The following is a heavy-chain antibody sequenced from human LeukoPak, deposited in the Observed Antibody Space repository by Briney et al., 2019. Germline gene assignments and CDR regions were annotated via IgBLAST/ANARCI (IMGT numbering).Heavy chain of an antibody. CDR3: ARHALRYFDWLFGPRDAFDI. Sequence: PSETLSLTCTVSGGSISSYDWSWIRQPAGKGLEWIGRIYTSGSTNYNPSLKSRVSMSVDTSKRQFSLKLSSVTAADTAVYYCARHALRYFDWLFGPRDAFDIWGQGTMVTVSS. CDR2: IYTSGST. CDR1: GGSISSYD. V-gene: IGHV4-4*07. D-gene: IGHD3-9*01. J-gene: IGHJ3*02.